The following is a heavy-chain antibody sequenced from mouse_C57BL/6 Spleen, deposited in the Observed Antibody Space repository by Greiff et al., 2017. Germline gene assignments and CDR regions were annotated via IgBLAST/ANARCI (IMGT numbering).Heavy chain of an antibody. J-gene: IGHJ2*01. CDR1: GYTFTDYY. D-gene: IGHD2-3*01. Sequence: VQLQQSGPELVKPGASVKISCKASGYTFTDYYMNWVKQSHGKSLEWIGDINPNNGGTSYSQKFKGKATLTVDKSSSTAYMELRSLTSEDSAVYYCASYDPDYWGQGTTLTVSS. CDR3: ASYDPDY. CDR2: INPNNGGT. V-gene: IGHV1-26*01.